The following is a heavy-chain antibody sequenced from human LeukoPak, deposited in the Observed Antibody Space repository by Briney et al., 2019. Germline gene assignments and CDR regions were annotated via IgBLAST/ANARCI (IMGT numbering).Heavy chain of an antibody. CDR1: GFTFRSYG. Sequence: GGSLRLSCAASGFTFRSYGMSWVRQAPGKGLEWLSTISGSGGGTYYADSVKGRFTISRDNSKNTLYLQMDSLRAEDTAVYYCTKRDGSGSYNTFDYWGQGTLVTVSS. J-gene: IGHJ4*02. CDR3: TKRDGSGSYNTFDY. CDR2: ISGSGGGT. V-gene: IGHV3-23*01. D-gene: IGHD3-10*01.